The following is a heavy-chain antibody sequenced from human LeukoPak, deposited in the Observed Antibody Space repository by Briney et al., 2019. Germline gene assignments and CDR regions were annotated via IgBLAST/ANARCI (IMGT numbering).Heavy chain of an antibody. CDR3: AKGAKNYYDSSGYK. V-gene: IGHV3-23*01. CDR2: ISGSGGST. Sequence: GGSLRLSCAASGFTFSSYAMRWVRQAPGKGLEGVPAISGSGGSTYYADSVKGRFTISRDNSKNTLYLQMNSLRAEDTAVYYCAKGAKNYYDSSGYKWGQGTLVTVSS. D-gene: IGHD3-22*01. CDR1: GFTFSSYA. J-gene: IGHJ4*02.